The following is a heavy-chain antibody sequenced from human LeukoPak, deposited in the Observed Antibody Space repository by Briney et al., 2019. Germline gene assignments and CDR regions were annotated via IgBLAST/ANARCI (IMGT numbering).Heavy chain of an antibody. CDR2: IKQDGSEK. V-gene: IGHV3-7*03. D-gene: IGHD1-26*01. J-gene: IGHJ3*02. CDR1: GFTFSSYW. Sequence: GGSLRLSCAASGFTFSSYWMSWVRQAPGKGLEWVANIKQDGSEKNYVDSVKGRFTISRDNSKNTLYLQMNSLRAQDTAVYYCARGGSYLSAFDIWGQGTMVTVSS. CDR3: ARGGSYLSAFDI.